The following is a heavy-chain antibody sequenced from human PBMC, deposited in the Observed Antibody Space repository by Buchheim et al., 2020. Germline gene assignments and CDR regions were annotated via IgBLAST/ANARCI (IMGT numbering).Heavy chain of an antibody. J-gene: IGHJ4*02. CDR3: ARTYYYGSGSYPGLDY. CDR2: IYYSGST. V-gene: IGHV4-31*03. Sequence: QVQLQESGPGLVKPSQTLSLTCTVSGGSISSDGYYWSWIRQHPGKGLEWIGYIYYSGSTYSNPSLKSRVTISVNTVTNHFSLKLSSVTAADTAVYYCARTYYYGSGSYPGLDYWGQGTL. CDR1: GGSISSDGYY. D-gene: IGHD3-10*01.